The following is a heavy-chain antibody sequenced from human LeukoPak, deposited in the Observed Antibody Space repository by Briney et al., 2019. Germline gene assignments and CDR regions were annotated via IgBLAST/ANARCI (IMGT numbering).Heavy chain of an antibody. CDR1: GGTFSSYA. Sequence: SVKVSCKASGGTFSSYAISWVRQAPGQGLEWMGRIIPILGIANYAQKFQGRVTITADKSTSTAYMELSSLRSEDTAVYYCAGNGDYNLFGDYWGQGTLVTVSS. J-gene: IGHJ4*02. D-gene: IGHD4-17*01. V-gene: IGHV1-69*04. CDR2: IIPILGIA. CDR3: AGNGDYNLFGDY.